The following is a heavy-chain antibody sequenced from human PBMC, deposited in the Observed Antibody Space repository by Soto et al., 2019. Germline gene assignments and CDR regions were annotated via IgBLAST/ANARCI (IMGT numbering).Heavy chain of an antibody. CDR2: ISWNSGSI. Sequence: EVQLVESGGGLVQPGRSLRLSCAASGFTFDDYATHWVRQAPGKGLEWVSGISWNSGSIGYADSVKGRFTISRDNAKNSLYLQMNSLRAEDTALYYCAKDIRSGYSYGDDAFDIWGQGTMVTVSS. D-gene: IGHD5-18*01. J-gene: IGHJ3*02. CDR3: AKDIRSGYSYGDDAFDI. CDR1: GFTFDDYA. V-gene: IGHV3-9*01.